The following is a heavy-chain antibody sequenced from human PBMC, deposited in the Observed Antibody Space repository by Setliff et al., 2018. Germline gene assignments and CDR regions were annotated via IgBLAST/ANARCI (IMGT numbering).Heavy chain of an antibody. Sequence: ASVKVSCKASGYTFTNYGISWVRQAPGQGLEWMGWISAYTGNPYSAQKFQGRLTMTTDTSTTTAYMELRSLRSDDTAVYYCSRLVRYCTRTSCQRASGDDYWGQGTLVTVSS. D-gene: IGHD2-2*01. CDR3: SRLVRYCTRTSCQRASGDDY. CDR2: ISAYTGNP. J-gene: IGHJ4*02. V-gene: IGHV1-18*01. CDR1: GYTFTNYG.